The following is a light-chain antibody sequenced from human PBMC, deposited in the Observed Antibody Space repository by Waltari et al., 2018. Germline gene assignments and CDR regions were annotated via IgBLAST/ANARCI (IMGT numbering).Light chain of an antibody. J-gene: IGLJ3*02. CDR3: GVWDSSLNSWV. V-gene: IGLV1-51*02. CDR1: SSNFGNNY. Sequence: HSVLTQPPSVSAAPGQKVTISCSGSSSNFGNNYVSWYQQLPGTAPKLLTYENDRGPSVVPDRFSASKSGTSASLGITGLQTGDEADYYCGVWDSSLNSWVFGGGTKLTVL. CDR2: END.